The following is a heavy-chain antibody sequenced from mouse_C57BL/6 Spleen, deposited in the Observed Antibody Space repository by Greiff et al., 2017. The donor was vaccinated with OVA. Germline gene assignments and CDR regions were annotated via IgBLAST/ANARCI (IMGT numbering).Heavy chain of an antibody. D-gene: IGHD2-5*01. V-gene: IGHV1-80*01. Sequence: VQLQQSGAELVKPGASVKISCKASGYAFSSYWMNWVKQRPGKGLEWIGQIYPGDGDTNYNGTFKGKATLTADKSSSTAYMQLSSLTSEDSAVYFCARSGYSNFYAMDYWGQGTSVTVSS. J-gene: IGHJ4*01. CDR3: ARSGYSNFYAMDY. CDR1: GYAFSSYW. CDR2: IYPGDGDT.